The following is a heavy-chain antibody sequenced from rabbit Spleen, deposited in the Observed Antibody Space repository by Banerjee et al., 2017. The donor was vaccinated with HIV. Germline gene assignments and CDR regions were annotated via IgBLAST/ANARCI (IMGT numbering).Heavy chain of an antibody. CDR3: ARGGTGWNFYL. J-gene: IGHJ4*01. Sequence: QEQLVESGGGLVKPGGTLTLTCKASGIDFSSYYYMCWVRQAPGKGLEWIGCIITGGSGTTYYASWAKGRFTISKSSSTTVTLQMTSLTAADTATYFCARGGTGWNFYLWGPGTLVTVS. CDR2: IITGGSGTT. D-gene: IGHD3-1*01. V-gene: IGHV1S45*01. CDR1: GIDFSSYYY.